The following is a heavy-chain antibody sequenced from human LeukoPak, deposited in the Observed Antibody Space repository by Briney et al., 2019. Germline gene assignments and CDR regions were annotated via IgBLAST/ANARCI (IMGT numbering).Heavy chain of an antibody. CDR1: GFTFDDYA. Sequence: QAGGSLRLSCAASGFTFDDYAMHWVRQAPGKGLEWVSGISWNSGSIGYADSVKGRFTISRDNSKNTLYLQMNSLRAEDTAVYYCARGAGHSGYDSDHYYYYMDVWGKGTTVTISS. CDR2: ISWNSGSI. D-gene: IGHD5-12*01. J-gene: IGHJ6*03. V-gene: IGHV3-9*01. CDR3: ARGAGHSGYDSDHYYYYMDV.